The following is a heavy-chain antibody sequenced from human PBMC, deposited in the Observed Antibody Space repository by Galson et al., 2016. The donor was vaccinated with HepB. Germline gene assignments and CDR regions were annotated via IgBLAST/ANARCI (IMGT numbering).Heavy chain of an antibody. V-gene: IGHV3-7*04. D-gene: IGHD3-10*01. CDR2: IKEDGSEK. J-gene: IGHJ4*02. Sequence: SLRLSCAASGFTFSSYWMSWVRQAPGKGLEWVAQIKEDGSEKHYVDSAKGRFTTSKDNAKNSLYLQMNSLRAEDTALYYCARDSGRKEDYWGQGTLVTVSS. CDR1: GFTFSSYW. CDR3: ARDSGRKEDY.